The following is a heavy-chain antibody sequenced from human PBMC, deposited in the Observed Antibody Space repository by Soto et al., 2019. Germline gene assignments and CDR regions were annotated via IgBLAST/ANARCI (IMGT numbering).Heavy chain of an antibody. CDR3: AKAFGVVVPDESRWFDP. CDR2: ISDGGGST. J-gene: IGHJ5*02. V-gene: IGHV3-23*01. CDR1: GFTFNRYA. Sequence: GSLRLSCVASGFTFNRYAMTWVRQAPGKGLEWVSIISDGGGSTYYADSVKGRFTISRDSSRNTLYLQMNSLRVEDTAVYYCAKAFGVVVPDESRWFDPWGQGTPVTVSS. D-gene: IGHD2-2*01.